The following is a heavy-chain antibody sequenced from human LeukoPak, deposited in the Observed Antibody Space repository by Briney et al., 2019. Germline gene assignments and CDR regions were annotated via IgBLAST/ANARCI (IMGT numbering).Heavy chain of an antibody. D-gene: IGHD1-26*01. J-gene: IGHJ4*02. Sequence: GGSLRLSCAASGFIFSTYVMSWVRQAPGKGLEWVSTINTSGGSTFYADSAKGRFTISRDNSNNTLYLQVNSLRVEDTAVYYCAKTSGSPYYFDYWGQGTLVTVSS. CDR2: INTSGGST. CDR1: GFIFSTYV. V-gene: IGHV3-23*01. CDR3: AKTSGSPYYFDY.